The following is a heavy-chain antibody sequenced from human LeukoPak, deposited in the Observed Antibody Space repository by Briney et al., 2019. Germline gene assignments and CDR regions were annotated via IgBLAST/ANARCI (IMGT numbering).Heavy chain of an antibody. CDR3: ARKWFIHYGMDV. CDR2: ISSSSSYI. J-gene: IGHJ6*02. V-gene: IGHV3-21*04. CDR1: GFTFSSYS. D-gene: IGHD3-22*01. Sequence: GGSLRLSCAASGFTFSSYSMNWVRQAPGKGLEWVSSISSSSSYIYYADSVKGRFTISRDNAKNSLYLQMNNLRAEDTAVYYCARKWFIHYGMDVWGQGTTVTVSS.